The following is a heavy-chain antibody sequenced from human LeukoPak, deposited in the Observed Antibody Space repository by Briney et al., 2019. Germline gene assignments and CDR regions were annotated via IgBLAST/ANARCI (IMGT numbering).Heavy chain of an antibody. CDR3: ARYWAYDSSGYYYSVLDI. J-gene: IGHJ3*02. D-gene: IGHD3-22*01. Sequence: SETLSLTCTVSGGXISSGGYYRSWIRQHPGKGLEWYGYIYYSGSTNYNPSLESPVTISVDTSKNQFSLKLISVTAADTAVYYCARYWAYDSSGYYYSVLDIWGQGTMVTVSS. CDR2: IYYSGST. CDR1: GGXISSGGYY. V-gene: IGHV4-31*01.